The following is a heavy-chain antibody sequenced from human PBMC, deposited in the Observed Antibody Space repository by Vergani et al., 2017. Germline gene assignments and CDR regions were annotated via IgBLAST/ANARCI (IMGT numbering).Heavy chain of an antibody. Sequence: QVQLQESGPGLVKPSETLSLTCAVSGYSISSGYYWGWIRQPPGKGLEWIGSIYHSGSTYYNPSLKSRVTISVDTSKNQFSLKLSSVTAADTAVYYCATGGDSYYMDVWGKGTTVTVSS. J-gene: IGHJ6*03. V-gene: IGHV4-38-2*01. CDR3: ATGGDSYYMDV. CDR1: GYSISSGYY. D-gene: IGHD2-21*02. CDR2: IYHSGST.